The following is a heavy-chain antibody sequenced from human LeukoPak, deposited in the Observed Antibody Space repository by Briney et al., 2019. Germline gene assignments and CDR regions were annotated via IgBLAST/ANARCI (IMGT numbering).Heavy chain of an antibody. J-gene: IGHJ4*02. CDR3: ARDGARYYDSTNYYYFDY. CDR2: ISGSTNYM. CDR1: GFTFSSYS. V-gene: IGHV3-21*01. D-gene: IGHD3-22*01. Sequence: GGSLRLSWAASGFTFSSYSMNWVRQAPGKGLEWVSSISGSTNYMYYADSVKGRFTISRDNAKNSLYLQMNSLRAEDTAVYYCARDGARYYDSTNYYYFDYWGQGTLVTVSS.